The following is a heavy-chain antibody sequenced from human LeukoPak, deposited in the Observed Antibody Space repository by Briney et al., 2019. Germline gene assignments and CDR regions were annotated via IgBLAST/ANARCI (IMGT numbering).Heavy chain of an antibody. CDR2: INPNSGGT. J-gene: IGHJ6*02. Sequence: ASVKVSCKASGYTFTGYYMHWVRQAPEQGLEWMGWINPNSGGTNYAQKFQGWVTMTRDTSISTAYMELSRLRSDDTAVYYCARGLRALYYYYYGMDVWGQGTTVTVSS. CDR3: ARGLRALYYYYYGMDV. V-gene: IGHV1-2*04. CDR1: GYTFTGYY.